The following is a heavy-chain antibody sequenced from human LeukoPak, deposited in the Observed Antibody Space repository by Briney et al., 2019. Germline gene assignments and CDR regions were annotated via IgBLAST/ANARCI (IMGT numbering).Heavy chain of an antibody. J-gene: IGHJ4*02. CDR1: GFTFSSYS. CDR3: AKDRMWLQFYTFDY. Sequence: GGSLRLSCAASGFTFSSYSMNWVRQAPGKGLEWVSYISSSSSTIYYADSVKGRFTISRDNAKNSLYLQMNSLRAEDTAVYYCAKDRMWLQFYTFDYWGQGTLVTVSS. CDR2: ISSSSSTI. D-gene: IGHD5-12*01. V-gene: IGHV3-48*01.